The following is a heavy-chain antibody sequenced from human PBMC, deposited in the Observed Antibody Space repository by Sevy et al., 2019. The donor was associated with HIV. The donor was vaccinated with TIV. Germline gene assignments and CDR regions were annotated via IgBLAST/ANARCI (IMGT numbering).Heavy chain of an antibody. CDR2: IYPGDSDT. V-gene: IGHV5-51*01. CDR3: ARQDPTYYYGMDV. J-gene: IGHJ6*02. Sequence: GESLKIYCKGSGYSFTSYWIGWVRQMPGKGLEWMGIIYPGDSDTRYSPSFQGQVTISADKSINTAYLQWSSLKASDTAMYYCARQDPTYYYGMDVWGQGITVTVSS. CDR1: GYSFTSYW. D-gene: IGHD1-1*01.